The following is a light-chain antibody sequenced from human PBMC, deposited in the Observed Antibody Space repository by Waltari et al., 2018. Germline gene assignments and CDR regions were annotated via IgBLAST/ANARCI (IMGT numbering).Light chain of an antibody. CDR2: DVT. V-gene: IGLV2-11*01. CDR3: YSYAGGYTFV. CDR1: SGNVGGYDY. Sequence: QSALTQPRSVSGSPGQSVTISCTGTSGNVGGYDYVSWYQQHPGKAPTLMIYDVTKRPPVVPDRFSGSKSGNTAFLTISGLQAEDEADYHCYSYAGGYTFVFGPWTKLAVL. J-gene: IGLJ2*01.